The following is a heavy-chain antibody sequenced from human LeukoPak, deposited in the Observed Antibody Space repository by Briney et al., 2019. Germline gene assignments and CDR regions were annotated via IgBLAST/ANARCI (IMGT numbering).Heavy chain of an antibody. D-gene: IGHD3-22*01. Sequence: GGSLRLSCAAPGFTFSSYSMNWVRQAPGKGLEWVSSISSSSSYIYYADSVKGRFTISRDNAKNSLYLQMNSLRAEDTAVYYCSFGGYYYDSSGYISDAFDIWGQGTMVTVSS. J-gene: IGHJ3*02. V-gene: IGHV3-21*01. CDR2: ISSSSSYI. CDR1: GFTFSSYS. CDR3: SFGGYYYDSSGYISDAFDI.